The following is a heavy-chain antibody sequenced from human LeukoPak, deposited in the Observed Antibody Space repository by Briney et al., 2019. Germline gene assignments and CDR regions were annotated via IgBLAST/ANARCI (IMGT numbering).Heavy chain of an antibody. J-gene: IGHJ4*02. CDR2: ISYDANNK. CDR1: GFTFSSFT. CDR3: AKEGSSWSTFDY. V-gene: IGHV3-30*04. D-gene: IGHD6-13*01. Sequence: GRSLRLSCAASGFTFSSFTIHWVRQAPGKGLEWVAVISYDANNKYYADSVKGRFTISRDNAKNSLYLQMNSLRAEDMALYYCAKEGSSWSTFDYWGQGTLVTVSS.